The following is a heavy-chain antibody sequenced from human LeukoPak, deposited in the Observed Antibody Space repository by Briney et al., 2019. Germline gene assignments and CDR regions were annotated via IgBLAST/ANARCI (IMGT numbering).Heavy chain of an antibody. J-gene: IGHJ5*01. CDR2: INPSGGST. V-gene: IGHV1-46*01. Sequence: ASVKVSCKASGYTFTSYYMHWVRQAPGQGLEWMGIINPSGGSTSYAQKFQGRVTMTTDTSTSTAYMELSTLRSDDTAVYYCARDSGWYLGYKWFDSWGQGTLVTVSS. CDR3: ARDSGWYLGYKWFDS. D-gene: IGHD6-19*01. CDR1: GYTFTSYY.